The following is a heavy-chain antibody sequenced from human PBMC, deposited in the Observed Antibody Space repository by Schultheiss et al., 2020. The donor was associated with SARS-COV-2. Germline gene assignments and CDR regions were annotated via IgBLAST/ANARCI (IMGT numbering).Heavy chain of an antibody. V-gene: IGHV4-39*07. D-gene: IGHD6-13*01. Sequence: SETLSLTCTVSGGSISSSSYYWGWIRQPPGKGLEWIGEINHSGSTNYNPSLKSRVTISVDTSKNQFSLKLSSVTAADTAVYYCAKDPSGGQQLYNWFDPWGQGTLVTVSS. J-gene: IGHJ5*02. CDR1: GGSISSSSYY. CDR2: INHSGST. CDR3: AKDPSGGQQLYNWFDP.